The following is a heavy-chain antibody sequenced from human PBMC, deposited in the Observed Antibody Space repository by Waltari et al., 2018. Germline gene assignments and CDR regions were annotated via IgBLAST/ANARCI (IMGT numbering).Heavy chain of an antibody. CDR1: GGSISSGGYY. V-gene: IGHV4-31*03. CDR2: IYHSGST. CDR3: ARDRRYCSSTSCPGYYGMDV. Sequence: QVQLQESGPGLVKPSQTLSLTCTVSGGSISSGGYYWSWIRQHPGKGLEWIGYIYHSGSTYYNPALKSRVTISVDRSKNQFSLKLSSVTAADTAVYYCARDRRYCSSTSCPGYYGMDVWGQGTTVTVSS. D-gene: IGHD2-2*01. J-gene: IGHJ6*02.